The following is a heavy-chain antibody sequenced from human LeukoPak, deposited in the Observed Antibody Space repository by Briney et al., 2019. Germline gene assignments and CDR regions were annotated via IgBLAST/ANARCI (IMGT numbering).Heavy chain of an antibody. CDR2: ISSSSSYI. Sequence: GGSLRLSCAASGFTFSSYSMNWVRQAPGKGLEWVSSISSSSSYIYYADSVKGRFTISRDNAKNSLYLQMNSLRAEDTAVYYCARGLGAIAAAGSHLLDYWGQGTLVTVSS. J-gene: IGHJ4*02. V-gene: IGHV3-21*01. CDR3: ARGLGAIAAAGSHLLDY. CDR1: GFTFSSYS. D-gene: IGHD6-13*01.